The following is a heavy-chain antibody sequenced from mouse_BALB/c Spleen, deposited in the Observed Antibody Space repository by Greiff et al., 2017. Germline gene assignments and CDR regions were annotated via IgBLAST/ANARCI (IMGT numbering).Heavy chain of an antibody. CDR3: TRDYYGSRYYFDY. J-gene: IGHJ2*01. CDR2: ISSGGSYT. D-gene: IGHD1-1*01. V-gene: IGHV5-4*02. CDR1: GFTFSDYY. Sequence: EVKVVESGGGLVKPGGSLKLSCAASGFTFSDYYMYWVRQTPEKRLEWVATISSGGSYTYYPDSVKGRFTISRDNAKNTLYLQMSSLKSEDTAMYYCTRDYYGSRYYFDYWGQGTTLTVSS.